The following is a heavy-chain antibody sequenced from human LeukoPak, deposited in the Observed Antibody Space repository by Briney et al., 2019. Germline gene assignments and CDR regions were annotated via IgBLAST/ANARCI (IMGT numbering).Heavy chain of an antibody. CDR3: ARDRGDYVWGSYRPEPYFDY. Sequence: ASVKVSCKASGYPFTSYYMHWVRQAPGQGLEWMGIINPSGGSTSYAQKFQGRVTMTRDTSTSTVYMELSSLRSEDTAVYYCARDRGDYVWGSYRPEPYFDYWGQGTLVTVSS. D-gene: IGHD3-16*02. V-gene: IGHV1-46*01. CDR1: GYPFTSYY. J-gene: IGHJ4*02. CDR2: INPSGGST.